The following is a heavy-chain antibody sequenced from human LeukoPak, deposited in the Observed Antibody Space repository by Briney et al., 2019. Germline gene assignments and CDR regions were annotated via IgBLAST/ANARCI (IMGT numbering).Heavy chain of an antibody. CDR3: ALSYVTDAFDI. J-gene: IGHJ3*02. CDR1: GGSISSGDYY. D-gene: IGHD3-16*01. Sequence: SETLSLTCTVSGGSISSGDYYWSWLRQPPGTGLEWIGYIYYSGSTYYNPSLKSRVTISVDTSKNQFSLKLSSVTAADTAVYYCALSYVTDAFDIWGQGTMVTVSS. CDR2: IYYSGST. V-gene: IGHV4-30-4*01.